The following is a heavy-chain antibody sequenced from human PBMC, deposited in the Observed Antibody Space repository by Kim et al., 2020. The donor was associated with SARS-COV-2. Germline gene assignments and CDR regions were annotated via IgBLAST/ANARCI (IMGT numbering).Heavy chain of an antibody. CDR2: INSDGFT. V-gene: IGHV3-66*01. D-gene: IGHD4-17*01. Sequence: GGSLRLSCAASGFTVSSKYMSWVRQAPGKGLEWVSVINSDGFTYNADSVTGRFTISRDNSKNTLYLHMNSLKAEYTAVYYCARDYDYGVAPWGQGTLVTVSS. CDR1: GFTVSSKY. CDR3: ARDYDYGVAP. J-gene: IGHJ5*02.